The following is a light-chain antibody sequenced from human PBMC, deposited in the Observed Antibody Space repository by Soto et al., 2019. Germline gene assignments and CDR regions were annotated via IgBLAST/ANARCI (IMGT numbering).Light chain of an antibody. CDR3: QQYNYWPPGT. Sequence: EIVMTQSPATLSVSPGERATLSCRASQSVSSNLAWYQQKPGQAPRLLIYGASTRATGIPARFSGSGSVTEFTLTISSLQSEDFAVYYCQQYNYWPPGTFGQGTEVEIK. CDR1: QSVSSN. V-gene: IGKV3-15*01. J-gene: IGKJ1*01. CDR2: GAS.